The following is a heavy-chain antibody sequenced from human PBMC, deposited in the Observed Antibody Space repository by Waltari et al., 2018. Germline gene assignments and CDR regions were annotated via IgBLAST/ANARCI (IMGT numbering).Heavy chain of an antibody. V-gene: IGHV4-59*11. CDR3: ARGGSAVAAYGPLGY. D-gene: IGHD6-19*01. CDR1: GGSISSHY. CDR2: IYYSGST. J-gene: IGHJ4*02. Sequence: QVQLQESGPGLVKPSETLSLTCTVSGGSISSHYWSWIRQPPGKGLEWIGYIYYSGSTTYNPSVRCRVTISVVTSKNQFSLKLSSVTAAYTAGYYGARGGSAVAAYGPLGYWGQGTLVTVSS.